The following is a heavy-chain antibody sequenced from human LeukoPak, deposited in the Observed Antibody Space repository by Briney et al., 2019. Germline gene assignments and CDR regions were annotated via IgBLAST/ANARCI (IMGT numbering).Heavy chain of an antibody. CDR2: INPNSGGT. J-gene: IGHJ6*02. D-gene: IGHD3-16*01. CDR3: ARDLIQRAYYYGMDV. Sequence: ASVKVSCKASGYTFTGYYMHWVRQAPGQGLEWMGWINPNSGGTNYAQKFQGRVTMTRDTSISTAYMELSRLRSDDTAVYYCARDLIQRAYYYGMDVWGQGTTVTVSS. V-gene: IGHV1-2*02. CDR1: GYTFTGYY.